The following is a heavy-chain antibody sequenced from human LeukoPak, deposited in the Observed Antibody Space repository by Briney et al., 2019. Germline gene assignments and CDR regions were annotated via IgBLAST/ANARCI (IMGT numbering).Heavy chain of an antibody. CDR2: LRYDGRSK. Sequence: PGGSLRLSCPASGFILSDSGFDGVRQAPGKGLEGVAFLRYDGRSKYYLDAVKGRFTISRDNSKNTVYLQMDSLRPEDTAVYYCAIGVNYAFDDWGQGTLVTVSS. J-gene: IGHJ4*02. V-gene: IGHV3-30*02. D-gene: IGHD1-7*01. CDR3: AIGVNYAFDD. CDR1: GFILSDSG.